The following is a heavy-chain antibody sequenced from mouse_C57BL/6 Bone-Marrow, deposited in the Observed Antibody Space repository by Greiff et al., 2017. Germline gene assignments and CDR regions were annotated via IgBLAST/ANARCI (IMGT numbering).Heavy chain of an antibody. V-gene: IGHV1-81*01. J-gene: IGHJ2*01. D-gene: IGHD3-1*01. CDR2: IYPRSGNT. Sequence: QVQLQQSGAELARPGASVKLSCMASGYTFTSYGISWVKQRTGQGLEWIGEIYPRSGNTYYNEKFKGKATLTADKSSSTAYMELRSLTSEDSAVYFCARGATSRYFDYWGQGTTLTVSS. CDR3: ARGATSRYFDY. CDR1: GYTFTSYG.